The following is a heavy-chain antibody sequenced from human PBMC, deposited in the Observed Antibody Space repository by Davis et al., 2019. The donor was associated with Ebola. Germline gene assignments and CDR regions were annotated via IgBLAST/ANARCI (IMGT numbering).Heavy chain of an antibody. D-gene: IGHD6-6*01. CDR2: IEQDGSEK. J-gene: IGHJ4*02. Sequence: GESLKISCAASGFTFNDYYMSWIRQAPGKGLEWVANIEQDGSEKYYVDSLKGRFTISRDNAKNSVSLQMNSLRAEDTAVYYCARGSSSSGFDYWGQGTLVTVSS. CDR1: GFTFNDYY. V-gene: IGHV3-7*01. CDR3: ARGSSSSGFDY.